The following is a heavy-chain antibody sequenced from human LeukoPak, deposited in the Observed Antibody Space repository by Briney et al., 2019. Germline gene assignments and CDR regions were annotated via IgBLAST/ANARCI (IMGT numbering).Heavy chain of an antibody. Sequence: PGRSLRLSCAASGFTFSSYGMHWVRQAPGKGLEWVAITWYDGSNKYYADSVKGRFTISRDNSKNTLYLQMNSLRVEDTAVYYCARGDTSGYYLPTDYWGQGTLVTVSS. CDR2: TWYDGSNK. J-gene: IGHJ4*02. CDR3: ARGDTSGYYLPTDY. CDR1: GFTFSSYG. V-gene: IGHV3-33*01. D-gene: IGHD3-22*01.